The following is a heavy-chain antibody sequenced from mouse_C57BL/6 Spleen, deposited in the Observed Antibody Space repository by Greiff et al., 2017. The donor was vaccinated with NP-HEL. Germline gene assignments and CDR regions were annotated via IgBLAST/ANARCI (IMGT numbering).Heavy chain of an antibody. CDR3: ARKPASQLRDAMDY. J-gene: IGHJ4*01. CDR2: ISYDGSN. V-gene: IGHV3-6*01. CDR1: GYSITSGYY. D-gene: IGHD3-2*02. Sequence: VQLQQSGPGLVKPSQSLSLTCSVTGYSITSGYYWNWIRQFPGNKLEWMGYISYDGSNNYNPSLKNRISITRDTSKNQFFLKLNSVTTEDTATYYCARKPASQLRDAMDYWGQGTSVTVSS.